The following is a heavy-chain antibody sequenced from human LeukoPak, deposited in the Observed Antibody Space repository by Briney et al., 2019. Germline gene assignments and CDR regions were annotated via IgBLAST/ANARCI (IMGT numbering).Heavy chain of an antibody. CDR1: GGSFSGYY. Sequence: KASETLSLTCAVYGGSFSGYYWSWIRQPPGKGLEWIGEINHSGSTNYNPSLKSRVTISVDTSKNQFSLKLSSVTAADTAVYYCARVISLVATITPGYYFDYWGQGTLVTVSS. CDR2: INHSGST. CDR3: ARVISLVATITPGYYFDY. J-gene: IGHJ4*02. D-gene: IGHD5-12*01. V-gene: IGHV4-34*01.